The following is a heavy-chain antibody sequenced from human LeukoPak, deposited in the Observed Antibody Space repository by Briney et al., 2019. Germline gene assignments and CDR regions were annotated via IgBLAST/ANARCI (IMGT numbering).Heavy chain of an antibody. V-gene: IGHV4-39*07. CDR3: ARGVNDFWSGYLYWFDP. J-gene: IGHJ5*02. CDR2: IYYSGST. D-gene: IGHD3-3*01. Sequence: PSVTLSLTCTVSGGSVSSGTYYWAWIRQPPGKGLEWIGSIYYSGSTYYNPSLKRRVTISVDTSKNQFSLKLSSVTAADTAVYYCARGVNDFWSGYLYWFDPWGQGTLVTVSS. CDR1: GGSVSSGTYY.